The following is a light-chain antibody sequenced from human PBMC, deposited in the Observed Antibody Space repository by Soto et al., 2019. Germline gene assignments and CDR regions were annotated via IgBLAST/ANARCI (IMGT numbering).Light chain of an antibody. Sequence: PGTLSLSPGERATLSCRASQSVSSSYLAWYQQKPGQAPRLLIYGASSRATGIPDRFSGSGSGTDFTLTISSLQPEDFATYYCQQSHSTPITLGQGTRLEIK. J-gene: IGKJ5*01. CDR2: GAS. V-gene: IGKV3-20*01. CDR3: QQSHSTPIT. CDR1: QSVSSSY.